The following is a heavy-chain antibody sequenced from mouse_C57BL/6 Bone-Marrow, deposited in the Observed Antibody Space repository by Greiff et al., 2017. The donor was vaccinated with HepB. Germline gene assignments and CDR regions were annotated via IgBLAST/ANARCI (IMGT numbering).Heavy chain of an antibody. D-gene: IGHD1-1*01. CDR1: GFTFSDYY. V-gene: IGHV5-16*01. CDR2: INYDGSST. J-gene: IGHJ2*01. Sequence: EVKLVESEGGLVQPGSSMKLSCTASGFTFSDYYMAWVRQVPEKGLEWVANINYDGSSTYYLDSLKSRFIISRDNAKNILYLQMSSLKSEDTATYYCVRSYYFDYWGQGTTLTVSS. CDR3: VRSYYFDY.